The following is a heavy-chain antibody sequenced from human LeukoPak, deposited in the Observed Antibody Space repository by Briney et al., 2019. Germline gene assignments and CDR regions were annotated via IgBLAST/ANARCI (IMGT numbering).Heavy chain of an antibody. CDR2: IYYSGST. D-gene: IGHD3-9*01. CDR3: ARHGRSLVLRYFEKDAFDI. J-gene: IGHJ3*02. CDR1: GGSISSYY. Sequence: SETLSLTCTVSGGSISSYYWSWIRQPPGKGLEWIGYIYYSGSTNYNPSLKSRVTISVDTSKNQFSLKLSSVTAADTAVYYCARHGRSLVLRYFEKDAFDIWGQGTMVTVSS. V-gene: IGHV4-59*08.